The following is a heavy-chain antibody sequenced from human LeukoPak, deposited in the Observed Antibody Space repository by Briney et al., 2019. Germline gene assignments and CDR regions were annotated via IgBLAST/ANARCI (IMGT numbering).Heavy chain of an antibody. D-gene: IGHD1-1*01. V-gene: IGHV4-39*01. CDR1: GGSIISNSYY. CDR3: ARGRGQLERQAWVPTNYYYYMDV. J-gene: IGHJ6*03. Sequence: SETLSLTCTVSGGSIISNSYYWGWIRQPPGKGLEWIGSIYYTGSTYYNPSLKSRVTISVDTSKNQFSLKLRSVTAADTAVYYCARGRGQLERQAWVPTNYYYYMDVWGKGTTVTVSS. CDR2: IYYTGST.